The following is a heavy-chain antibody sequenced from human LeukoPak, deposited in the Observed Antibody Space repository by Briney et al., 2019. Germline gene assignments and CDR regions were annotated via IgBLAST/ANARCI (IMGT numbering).Heavy chain of an antibody. J-gene: IGHJ4*02. CDR3: ARASYSSNWYYFDY. CDR1: GFTFSDYY. Sequence: GGSLRLSCAASGFTFSDYYMTWIRQAPGKGLEWVSFISSSSGSTIYYADSVKGRITISRDNANNSLYLQMDSLRVEDTAVYYCARASYSSNWYYFDYWGQGTLVTVSS. V-gene: IGHV3-11*04. D-gene: IGHD4-11*01. CDR2: ISSSSGSTI.